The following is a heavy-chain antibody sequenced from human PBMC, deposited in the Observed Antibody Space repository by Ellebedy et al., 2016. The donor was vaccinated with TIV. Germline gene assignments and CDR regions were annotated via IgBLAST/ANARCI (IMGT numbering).Heavy chain of an antibody. CDR2: IDPSDSYI. CDR1: GYSFTTEW. J-gene: IGHJ4*02. D-gene: IGHD3-10*01. CDR3: ARLGRYHTPEILYHLDV. V-gene: IGHV5-10-1*01. Sequence: GGSLRLXXTTSGYSFTTEWFTWVRQKPGEGLRWTGRIDPSDSYIIYGPSFEGHVTLSVDKSTSTAFLEWSRLKASDTAVYYCARLGRYHTPEILYHLDVWGQGTQVTVSS.